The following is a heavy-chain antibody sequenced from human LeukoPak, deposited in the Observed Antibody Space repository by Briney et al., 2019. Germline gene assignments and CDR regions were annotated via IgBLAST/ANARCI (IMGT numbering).Heavy chain of an antibody. CDR1: GFTVSSNY. V-gene: IGHV3-66*01. J-gene: IGHJ3*02. Sequence: GGSLTLSCAASGFTVSSNYMTWVRQAPGKGLEWVSVIYSGGSTYYADSVKGRFTLSRDNSKNTLFLQMNSLRAEDTAVYYCARAEYYDILTGYYGTPGAFDIWGQGTMVTVSS. D-gene: IGHD3-9*01. CDR2: IYSGGST. CDR3: ARAEYYDILTGYYGTPGAFDI.